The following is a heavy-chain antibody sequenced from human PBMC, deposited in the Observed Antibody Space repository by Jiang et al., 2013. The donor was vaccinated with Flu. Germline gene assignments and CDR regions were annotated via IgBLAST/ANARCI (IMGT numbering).Heavy chain of an antibody. CDR3: ARSQYYDFWGGYYTEYFQH. CDR1: GASMSSTSYY. D-gene: IGHD3-3*01. V-gene: IGHV4-31*03. Sequence: PGLVKPSQTLSLTCTASGASMSSTSYYWSWIRQHPGKGLEWIGYIDNSGSTYYNPSFKSRVIMSVDTSKNHFSLKLSSVTAADTAVYYCARSQYYDFWGGYYTEYFQHWGQGTLVTVSS. J-gene: IGHJ1*01. CDR2: IDNSGST.